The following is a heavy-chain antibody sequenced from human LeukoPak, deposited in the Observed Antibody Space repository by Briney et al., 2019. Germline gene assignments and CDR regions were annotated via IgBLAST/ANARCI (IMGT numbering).Heavy chain of an antibody. J-gene: IGHJ4*02. V-gene: IGHV3-15*07. Sequence: GGSLRLSCAASGFTFRIYWMNWVRQAPGKGLEWVGRIKRRSDGGTPDYAAPVQGRFTISRDESQNTLYLQMNSLKTGDTAVYYCTTDTRRIDTFAWGQGTLVTVAA. CDR2: IKRRSDGGTP. D-gene: IGHD2-2*01. CDR3: TTDTRRIDTFA. CDR1: GFTFRIYW.